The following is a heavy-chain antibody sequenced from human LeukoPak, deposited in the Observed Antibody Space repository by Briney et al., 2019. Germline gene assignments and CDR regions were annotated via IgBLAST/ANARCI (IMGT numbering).Heavy chain of an antibody. V-gene: IGHV3-30-3*01. Sequence: PGGPLRLSCAASGFTFRSYSMHWVRQAPGKGLEWVAVISPDGNDKYYADSVRGRFTISRDNPKNTLFLQMNSLRAEDTAVYYCARVRGSTFIVSWFDPWGQGTLVTVSS. J-gene: IGHJ5*02. CDR1: GFTFRSYS. D-gene: IGHD6-13*01. CDR2: ISPDGNDK. CDR3: ARVRGSTFIVSWFDP.